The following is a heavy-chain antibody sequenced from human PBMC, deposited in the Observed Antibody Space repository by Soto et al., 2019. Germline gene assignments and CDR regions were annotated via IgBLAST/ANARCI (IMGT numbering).Heavy chain of an antibody. J-gene: IGHJ6*02. V-gene: IGHV1-46*01. CDR3: AREGGVVTPGGYYYYGMDV. CDR2: INPSGGST. Sequence: QVQLVQSGAEVKKPGASVKVSCKASGYTFTSYYMHWVRQAPGQGLEWMGIINPSGGSTSYAQKFQGGVTMTRDTSTSTVYMELSSLRSEDTAVYYCAREGGVVTPGGYYYYGMDVWGQGTTVTVSS. CDR1: GYTFTSYY. D-gene: IGHD2-21*02.